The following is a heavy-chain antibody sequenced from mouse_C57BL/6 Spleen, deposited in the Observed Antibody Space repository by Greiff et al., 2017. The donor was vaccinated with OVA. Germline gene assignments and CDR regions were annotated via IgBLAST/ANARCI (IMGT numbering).Heavy chain of an antibody. CDR3: GRISAVVTQFAY. J-gene: IGHJ3*01. CDR1: GFNIKDYY. V-gene: IGHV14-2*01. D-gene: IGHD2-13*01. CDR2: IDPEDGET. Sequence: VQLQQSGAELVKPGASVKLSCTASGFNIKDYYMHWVKQRTEKGLEWIGRIDPEDGETKYAPKFQGKATITADTSSNTAYLRLSSLTSEDTSVYYCGRISAVVTQFAYWGKGTLVPVS.